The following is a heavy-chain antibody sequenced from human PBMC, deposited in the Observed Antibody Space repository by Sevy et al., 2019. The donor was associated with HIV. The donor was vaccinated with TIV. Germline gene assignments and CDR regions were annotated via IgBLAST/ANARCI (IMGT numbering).Heavy chain of an antibody. V-gene: IGHV4-39*01. CDR3: ARHGTLRYFHWPLLSDAFDI. D-gene: IGHD3-9*01. Sequence: SETLSLTCTVSGGSISSSSYYWGWIRQPPGKGLEWIGSIYYSRSTYYNPSLKSRVTISVDTSKNQFSLKLSSVTAADTAVYYCARHGTLRYFHWPLLSDAFDIWGQGTMVTVSS. CDR1: GGSISSSSYY. J-gene: IGHJ3*02. CDR2: IYYSRST.